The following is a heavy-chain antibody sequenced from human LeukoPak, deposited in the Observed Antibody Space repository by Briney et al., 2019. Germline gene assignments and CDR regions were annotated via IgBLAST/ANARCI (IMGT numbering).Heavy chain of an antibody. V-gene: IGHV1-18*01. Sequence: ASVKVSFKASGYTFTSYGISWVRQAPAQGLEWVGWISAYNGNTNYAQKLQGRVTMTTDTSTSTAYMELRSLRSDDTAVYYCARDIMVRGVIKDYYYGMDVWGQGTTVTVSS. CDR1: GYTFTSYG. J-gene: IGHJ6*02. CDR3: ARDIMVRGVIKDYYYGMDV. D-gene: IGHD3-10*01. CDR2: ISAYNGNT.